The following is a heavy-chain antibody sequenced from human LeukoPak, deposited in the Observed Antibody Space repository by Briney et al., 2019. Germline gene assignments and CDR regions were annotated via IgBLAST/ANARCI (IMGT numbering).Heavy chain of an antibody. V-gene: IGHV1-2*02. CDR3: ARSWRFCSGDSCYPIDY. D-gene: IGHD2-15*01. J-gene: IGHJ4*02. CDR1: RYTFTDYY. CDR2: INPDSGGT. Sequence: ASVKVSCKASRYTFTDYYMHWVRQAPGQGLEWMGCINPDSGGTNYAQKFRGRVTMTRDTSISTAYMELSRLRSDDTAVYYCARSWRFCSGDSCYPIDYWGQGTLVTVSS.